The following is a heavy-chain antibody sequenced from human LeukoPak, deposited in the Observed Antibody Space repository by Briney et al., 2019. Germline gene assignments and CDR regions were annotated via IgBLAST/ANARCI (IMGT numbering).Heavy chain of an antibody. J-gene: IGHJ5*02. D-gene: IGHD2-2*01. CDR1: GGTFSSYA. Sequence: ASVKVSCKASGGTFSSYAISWVRQAPGQGLEWMGGIIPIFGTANYAQKFQGRVTITTDESTSTAYMELSSLRSEDTAVYYCARDLGAVAGDCNSTSCYGYWFDPWGQGTLVTVSS. CDR3: ARDLGAVAGDCNSTSCYGYWFDP. CDR2: IIPIFGTA. V-gene: IGHV1-69*05.